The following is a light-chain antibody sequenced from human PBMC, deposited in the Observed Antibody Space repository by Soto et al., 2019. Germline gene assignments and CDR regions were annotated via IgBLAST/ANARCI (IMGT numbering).Light chain of an antibody. CDR1: QNIGVY. CDR3: QQYDNVPIT. V-gene: IGKV1-33*01. Sequence: DIQMTQSPSSLSASVGDRVTITCRASQNIGVYLNWYQKKPGKAPKLLIHAASSLESGVPSRFSGSGSGTDFTFTISSLQPEDFATYYCQQYDNVPITFGQGTRLEIK. CDR2: AAS. J-gene: IGKJ5*01.